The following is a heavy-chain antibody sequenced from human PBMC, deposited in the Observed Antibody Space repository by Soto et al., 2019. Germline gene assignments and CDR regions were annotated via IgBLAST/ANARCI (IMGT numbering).Heavy chain of an antibody. V-gene: IGHV3-30*18. CDR1: GFTFSSYG. CDR3: AKPVRAADYYGMDV. Sequence: GGSLRLSCAASGFTFSSYGMHWVRQAPGKGLEWVAVISYDGSNKYYADSVKGRFTISRDNSKNTLYLQMNSLRAEDTAVYYCAKPVRAADYYGMDVWGQGTTVTVSS. J-gene: IGHJ6*02. D-gene: IGHD3-10*01. CDR2: ISYDGSNK.